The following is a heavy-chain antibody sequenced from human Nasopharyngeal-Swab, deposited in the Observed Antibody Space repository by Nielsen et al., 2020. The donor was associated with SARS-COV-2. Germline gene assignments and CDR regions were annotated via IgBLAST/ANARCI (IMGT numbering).Heavy chain of an antibody. J-gene: IGHJ6*02. CDR2: IKEDGSEK. V-gene: IGHV3-7*01. CDR3: ARDTYCSGGTCYGYGMAV. Sequence: GGSLRLSCAASGFVVGTSYMSWVRQAPGKGLEWVANIKEDGSEKNYVDSVKGRFTISRDNAKNSLYLQMNSLRADDTALYYCARDTYCSGGTCYGYGMAVWGQGTTVTVSS. CDR1: GFVVGTSY. D-gene: IGHD2-15*01.